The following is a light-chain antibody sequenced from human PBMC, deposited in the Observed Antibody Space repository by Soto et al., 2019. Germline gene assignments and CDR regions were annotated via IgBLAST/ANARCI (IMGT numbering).Light chain of an antibody. Sequence: EIVLTQSPGTLSLSAGERATLSCRASQSVSSSNLAWYQQKPGQAPSLLIFDASRSATGAPDRFSGSGSGTDFTLTISRLEPDDFAVYYCQQYGSSPPVTFGGGTKVEIK. CDR3: QQYGSSPPVT. CDR1: QSVSSSN. V-gene: IGKV3-20*01. J-gene: IGKJ4*01. CDR2: DAS.